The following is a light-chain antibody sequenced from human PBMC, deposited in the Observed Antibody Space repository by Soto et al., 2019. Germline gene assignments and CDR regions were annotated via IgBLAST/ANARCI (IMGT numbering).Light chain of an antibody. V-gene: IGKV3-20*01. CDR1: QSVSSSD. CDR2: GAS. CDR3: QHRAT. J-gene: IGKJ3*01. Sequence: EIVLTQSPGTLSLSPGERATLSCRASQSVSSSDLAWYQQKPGQAPRLLIYGASSRATGIPDRFSGSGSGTDFTLTISRLEPEDFAVYYCQHRATFGPGTKVDIK.